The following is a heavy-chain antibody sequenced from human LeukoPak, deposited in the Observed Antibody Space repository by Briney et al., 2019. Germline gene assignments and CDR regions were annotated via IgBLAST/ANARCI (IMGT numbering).Heavy chain of an antibody. CDR2: INPNSGGT. J-gene: IGHJ4*02. CDR3: ARDRHGGATFDY. V-gene: IGHV1-2*02. Sequence: ASVKVSCKASGYTFTGYYMHWVRQAPGQGLEWMGWINPNSGGTNYAQKFQGRVTMTRDMSISTAYMELSRLRSDDTAVYYCARDRHGGATFDYWGQGTLVTVSS. D-gene: IGHD3-16*01. CDR1: GYTFTGYY.